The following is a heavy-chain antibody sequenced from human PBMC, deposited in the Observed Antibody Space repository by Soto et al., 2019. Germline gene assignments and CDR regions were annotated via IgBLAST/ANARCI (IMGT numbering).Heavy chain of an antibody. D-gene: IGHD3-22*01. Sequence: ASVKVSCKASGYTFTGYYMHWVRQAPGQGLEWMGWINPNSGGTNYAQKFQGRVTMTRDTSISTAYMELSRLRSDDTAVYYCAREYYYDCSGYYRYNPHVFAFSAQGTMVLGSS. CDR1: GYTFTGYY. J-gene: IGHJ3*01. CDR2: INPNSGGT. CDR3: AREYYYDCSGYYRYNPHVFAF. V-gene: IGHV1-2*02.